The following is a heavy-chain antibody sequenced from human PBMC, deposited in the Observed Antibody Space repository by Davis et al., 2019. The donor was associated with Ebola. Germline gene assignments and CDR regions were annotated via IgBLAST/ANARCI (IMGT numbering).Heavy chain of an antibody. CDR3: ARVGTKYRSGWHIDY. CDR2: ISSSSSYI. D-gene: IGHD6-19*01. J-gene: IGHJ4*02. Sequence: GESLKISCAASGFTFSSYSMNWVRQAPGKGLESVSSISSSSSYIYYADSVKGRFTISRDNAKNSLYLQMNSLRAEDTAVYYCARVGTKYRSGWHIDYWGQGTLVTVSS. CDR1: GFTFSSYS. V-gene: IGHV3-21*01.